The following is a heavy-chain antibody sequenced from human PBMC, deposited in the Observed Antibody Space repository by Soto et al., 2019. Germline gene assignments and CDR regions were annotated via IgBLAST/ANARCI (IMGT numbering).Heavy chain of an antibody. V-gene: IGHV4-34*01. J-gene: IGHJ4*02. Sequence: PSETLSLTCAVYGGSFSGYYWSWIRQPPGKGLEWIGEINHSGSTNYNPSLKSRVTISVDTSKYQFSLKLSSVTAADTAVYYCARGSKGYSSTWYTDWGQGTLVTVSS. D-gene: IGHD6-13*01. CDR3: ARGSKGYSSTWYTD. CDR2: INHSGST. CDR1: GGSFSGYY.